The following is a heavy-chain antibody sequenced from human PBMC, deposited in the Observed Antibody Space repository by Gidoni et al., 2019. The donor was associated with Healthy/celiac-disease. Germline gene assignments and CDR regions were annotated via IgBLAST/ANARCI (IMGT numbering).Heavy chain of an antibody. CDR2: IYTSGST. V-gene: IGHV4-61*02. CDR1: GGSISSGSYY. J-gene: IGHJ5*02. CDR3: ARGVLYYDILTGYYGDNWFDP. Sequence: QVQLQESGPGLVKPSQTLSLTCTVSGGSISSGSYYWSWIRQPAGKGLEWIGRIYTSGSTNYNPSLKSRVTRSVDTSKNQCSLKLSSVTAADTAVYYCARGVLYYDILTGYYGDNWFDPWGQGTLVTVSS. D-gene: IGHD3-9*01.